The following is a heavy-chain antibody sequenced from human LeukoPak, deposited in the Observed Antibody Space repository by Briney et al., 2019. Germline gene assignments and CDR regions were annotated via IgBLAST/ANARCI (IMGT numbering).Heavy chain of an antibody. Sequence: SETLSLTCSVSGASITSYYWSWIRQSAGKGLEWIGRLSSSGSSIHNPSLKSRLTMSVDTSKNQFSLKLSSVTVADTAMYYCARDNPGGSFGDYDYWGQGTLVTVSS. CDR2: LSSSGSS. J-gene: IGHJ4*02. CDR3: ARDNPGGSFGDYDY. D-gene: IGHD4-17*01. CDR1: GASITSYY. V-gene: IGHV4-4*07.